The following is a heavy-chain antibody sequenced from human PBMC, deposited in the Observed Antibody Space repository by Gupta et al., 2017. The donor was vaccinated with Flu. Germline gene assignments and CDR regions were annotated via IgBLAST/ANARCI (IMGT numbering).Heavy chain of an antibody. Sequence: EVQLVESGGGLVQPGGSLRLSCEASGFTFSSYCMSWVRQAPGKGLEWVANIKQDGSEKYYVDSVKGRFTISRDNAKNSLYLQMNSLRAEDTAVYYCARETHKPFMIGSGYWYFDLWGRGTLVTVSS. J-gene: IGHJ2*01. D-gene: IGHD3-22*01. V-gene: IGHV3-7*01. CDR3: ARETHKPFMIGSGYWYFDL. CDR2: IKQDGSEK. CDR1: GFTFSSYC.